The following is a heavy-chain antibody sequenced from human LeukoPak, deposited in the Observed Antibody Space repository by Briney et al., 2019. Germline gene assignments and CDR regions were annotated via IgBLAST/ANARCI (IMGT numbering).Heavy chain of an antibody. J-gene: IGHJ4*02. CDR1: GFTFGSYA. CDR3: ARGYSSSSKGVDY. Sequence: PPGGSLRLSCAASGFTFGSYAMHWVRQAPGKGLEWVAVISYVGSNKYYADSVKGRFTISRDNSKNTLYLQMNSLRAEDTAVYYCARGYSSSSKGVDYWGQGTLVTVSS. CDR2: ISYVGSNK. V-gene: IGHV3-30-3*01. D-gene: IGHD6-6*01.